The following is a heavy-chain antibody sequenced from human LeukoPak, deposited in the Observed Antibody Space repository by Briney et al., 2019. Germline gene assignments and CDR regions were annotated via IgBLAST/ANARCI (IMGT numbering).Heavy chain of an antibody. CDR3: ARDLLRRPILD. D-gene: IGHD1-26*01. V-gene: IGHV1-18*01. CDR2: ISAYNGNT. Sequence: WASVTVSCKASGYTFTSYGISWVRQAPGQGLEWMGWISAYNGNTNYAQKLQGRVTMTTDTSTSTAYMELRSLRSDDTAVYYCARDLLRRPILDWGQGTLVTVSS. J-gene: IGHJ4*02. CDR1: GYTFTSYG.